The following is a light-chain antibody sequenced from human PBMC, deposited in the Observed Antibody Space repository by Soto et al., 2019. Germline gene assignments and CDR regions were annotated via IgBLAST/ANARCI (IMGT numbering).Light chain of an antibody. CDR2: DVN. CDR3: STHYTSSTLLV. CDR1: SSDVGGYNY. J-gene: IGLJ2*01. V-gene: IGLV2-14*03. Sequence: QSALSQPASMSGSPGQSITISCTGTSSDVGGYNYVSWYRQYPGKAPKLIIYDVNNRPSEVSNRFSGSKSGNTASLTISGLQAEDEADYYYSTHYTSSTLLVFGGGTKLTVL.